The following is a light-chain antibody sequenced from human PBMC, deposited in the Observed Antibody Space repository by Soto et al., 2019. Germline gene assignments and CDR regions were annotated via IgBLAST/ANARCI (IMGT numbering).Light chain of an antibody. CDR3: QQYSTYWYT. CDR1: QYIGRY. CDR2: DAS. Sequence: GDRVTITCRAGQYIGRYLNWYQQKPGKAPKLLIYDASSLDTGAPSRFSGSGSGTEFTLTISSLQPDDFATYYCQQYSTYWYTFGQGTRLEIK. V-gene: IGKV1-5*01. J-gene: IGKJ5*01.